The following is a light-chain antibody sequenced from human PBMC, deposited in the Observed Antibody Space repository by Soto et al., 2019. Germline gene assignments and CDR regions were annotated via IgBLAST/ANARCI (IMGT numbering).Light chain of an antibody. Sequence: QSVLTQPASVSGSPGQSITISCSGTTNDIGGYNYVSWYQHHPGKVPKVIIYEVRNRPSGVSNRFSGSKSGNTASLTISGLQAEDEADYYCCSYTVSATLAFGGGTKVTVL. V-gene: IGLV2-14*01. CDR1: TNDIGGYNY. CDR3: CSYTVSATLA. CDR2: EVR. J-gene: IGLJ3*02.